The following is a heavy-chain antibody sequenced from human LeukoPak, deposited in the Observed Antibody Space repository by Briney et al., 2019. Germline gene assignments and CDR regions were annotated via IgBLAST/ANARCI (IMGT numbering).Heavy chain of an antibody. CDR1: RFAFHNYA. Sequence: GGSLRLSCAASRFAFHNYAMTWIRQAPERGLGWVSSISVDGGDMKYTDSAKGRFTISRDNSKGTLYLQMDSLRVEDTAVYYCGKDPNGNFIGAFDFWGQGTMVTVSS. CDR2: ISVDGGDM. CDR3: GKDPNGNFIGAFDF. J-gene: IGHJ3*01. D-gene: IGHD4-23*01. V-gene: IGHV3-23*01.